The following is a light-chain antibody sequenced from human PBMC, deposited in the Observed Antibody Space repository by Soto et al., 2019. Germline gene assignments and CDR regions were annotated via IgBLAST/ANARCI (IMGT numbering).Light chain of an antibody. CDR2: AAS. V-gene: IGKV1-27*01. CDR3: QKYNSAPPVT. Sequence: DIQMTQSPSSLSASVGDRVTISCRASQVINNYLAWYQQKPGKVPKLLIYAASTLQSGVPSRFSGSGSGTDFTLTISSLQPEDVATYYCQKYNSAPPVTFGPGTKVVV. CDR1: QVINNY. J-gene: IGKJ3*01.